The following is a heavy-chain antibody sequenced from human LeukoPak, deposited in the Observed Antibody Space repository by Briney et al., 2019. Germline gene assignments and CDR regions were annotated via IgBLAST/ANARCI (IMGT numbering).Heavy chain of an antibody. J-gene: IGHJ4*02. D-gene: IGHD4-17*01. CDR2: ISSSSTI. V-gene: IGHV3-48*01. CDR1: GFTFSSYS. Sequence: GGSLRLSCAASGFTFSSYSMNWVRQAPGKGLEWVSYISSSSTIYYADSVKGRFTISRDNAKNSLYLQMNSLRAEDTAVYYCARDYGPPGQFDYWGQGTLVTVSS. CDR3: ARDYGPPGQFDY.